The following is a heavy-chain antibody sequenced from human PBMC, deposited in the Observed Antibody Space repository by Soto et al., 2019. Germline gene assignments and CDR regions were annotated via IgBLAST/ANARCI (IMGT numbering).Heavy chain of an antibody. CDR1: GFTFSSYA. D-gene: IGHD3-3*01. CDR2: ISGSGGST. V-gene: IGHV3-23*01. CDR3: AKVGEHLGYDFWSGYPSDY. J-gene: IGHJ4*02. Sequence: GGSLRLSCAASGFTFSSYAMSWVRQAPGKGLEWVSAISGSGGSTYYADSVKGRFTISRDNSKNTLYLQMNSLRAEDTAVYYCAKVGEHLGYDFWSGYPSDYWGQGTLVTVSS.